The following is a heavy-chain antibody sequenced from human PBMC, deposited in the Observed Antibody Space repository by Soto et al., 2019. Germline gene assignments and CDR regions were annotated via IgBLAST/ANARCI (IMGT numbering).Heavy chain of an antibody. CDR2: VSANNGHT. CDR1: GSTFSNYG. CDR3: ARDIESVTAKHFFYYYAMDV. J-gene: IGHJ6*02. D-gene: IGHD2-8*01. V-gene: IGHV1-18*01. Sequence: ASVKVSCKAPGSTFSNYGLNWVRQAPGQGLEWMGWVSANNGHTNYAQNLQGRVSMTTDTSTSTAYMELRGLRFDDTAVYYCARDIESVTAKHFFYYYAMDVWGQGTTVTSP.